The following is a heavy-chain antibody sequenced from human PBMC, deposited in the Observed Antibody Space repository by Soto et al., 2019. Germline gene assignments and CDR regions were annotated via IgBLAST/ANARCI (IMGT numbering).Heavy chain of an antibody. CDR2: IYHSGST. D-gene: IGHD1-1*01. CDR1: GGSISSSNW. V-gene: IGHV4-4*02. J-gene: IGHJ5*02. Sequence: SETLSLTCAVSGGSISSSNWWSWVRQPPGKGLEWIGDIYHSGSTNYNPSLKSRVTISVDKSKNQFSLKLTSMSPAETAVYYCAKVGRIASAGTWFDPWGQGTLVTVSS. CDR3: AKVGRIASAGTWFDP.